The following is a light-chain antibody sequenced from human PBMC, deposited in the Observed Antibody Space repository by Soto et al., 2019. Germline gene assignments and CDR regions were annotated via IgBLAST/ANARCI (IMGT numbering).Light chain of an antibody. Sequence: EIVMTQSPGTLAVSPGERATRACRASQSVGRDLAWYQQKPGQAPRLLIYGASTRATDMPGRFSGRGSGTEFTLTISSLQSEDFAVYYCQQYRNWPRTFGQGTKVDIK. CDR2: GAS. CDR3: QQYRNWPRT. CDR1: QSVGRD. J-gene: IGKJ1*01. V-gene: IGKV3-15*01.